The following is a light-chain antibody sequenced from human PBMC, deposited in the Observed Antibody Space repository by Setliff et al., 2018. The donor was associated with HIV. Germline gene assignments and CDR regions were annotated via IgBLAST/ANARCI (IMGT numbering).Light chain of an antibody. V-gene: IGLV2-23*01. Sequence: SVLTQPASVSGSPGQSITISCTGTSSDVGRYNLVSWYQQHPGKAPKLMIYQATKRPSGVSNRFSGSKSGKTASLQISGPQAEDEADYYCCTNTGSNTYVFGTGTKVTVL. J-gene: IGLJ1*01. CDR3: CTNTGSNTYV. CDR1: SSDVGRYNL. CDR2: QAT.